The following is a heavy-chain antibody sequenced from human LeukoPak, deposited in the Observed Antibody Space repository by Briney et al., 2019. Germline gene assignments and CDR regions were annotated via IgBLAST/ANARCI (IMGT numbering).Heavy chain of an antibody. J-gene: IGHJ3*02. V-gene: IGHV4-4*07. Sequence: PSETLSLTWTVSGGSISSYYWSWIRQPAGKGLEWIGRIYTSGSTNYNPSLKSRVTMSVDTSKNQFSLKLSSVTAADTAVYYCARDRATSPYYDYVWGSFALLSGAFDIWGQGTMVTVSS. D-gene: IGHD3-16*01. CDR3: ARDRATSPYYDYVWGSFALLSGAFDI. CDR1: GGSISSYY. CDR2: IYTSGST.